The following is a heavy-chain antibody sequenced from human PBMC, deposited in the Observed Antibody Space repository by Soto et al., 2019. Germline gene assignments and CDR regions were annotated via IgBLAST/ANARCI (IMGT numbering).Heavy chain of an antibody. CDR2: IWYDGSYK. Sequence: QVQLVDSGGGVVQPGRSLRLSCAASGFTFSSYGMHWVRQAPGKGLEWVAVIWYDGSYKYYADSVKGRFTISRDNCKNTLYLQMNSLRAEDKAVYYCARDRYSSGWYDLDYWGQGTLVTVSS. CDR3: ARDRYSSGWYDLDY. J-gene: IGHJ4*02. D-gene: IGHD6-19*01. V-gene: IGHV3-33*01. CDR1: GFTFSSYG.